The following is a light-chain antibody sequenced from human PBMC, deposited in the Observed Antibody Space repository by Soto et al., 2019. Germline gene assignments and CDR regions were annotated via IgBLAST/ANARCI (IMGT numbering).Light chain of an antibody. CDR1: QSVSSSY. CDR3: QQYHTSPLT. V-gene: IGKV3-20*01. J-gene: IGKJ1*01. CDR2: GAS. Sequence: IGLTQSASTPSLPRGARAALCCRPSQSVSSSYLAWYQQKPGQAPRLLIYGASIRATGIPDRFSGSGSGTDFTLTISRLEPEDFALYYCQQYHTSPLTLGQGTEVDIK.